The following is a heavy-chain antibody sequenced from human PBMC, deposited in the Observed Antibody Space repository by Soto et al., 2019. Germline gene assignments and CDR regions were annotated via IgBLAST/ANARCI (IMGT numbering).Heavy chain of an antibody. Sequence: ASMKVPCKPSGYTFIHYGIPWVRQAPGLGLEWKGWISPNNGKTNYAQQFRGRVTITTDTSTTTVYMELRSLRSDDTAVYYCARDTDILSNYYTWFDPWGQGTLVTVSS. J-gene: IGHJ5*02. CDR2: ISPNNGKT. CDR3: ARDTDILSNYYTWFDP. D-gene: IGHD3-9*01. CDR1: GYTFIHYG. V-gene: IGHV1-18*01.